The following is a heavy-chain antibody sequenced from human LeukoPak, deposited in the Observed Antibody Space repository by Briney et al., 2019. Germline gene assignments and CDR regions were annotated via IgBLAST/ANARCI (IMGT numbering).Heavy chain of an antibody. V-gene: IGHV3-30*02. CDR3: AKMAVVVPAAKALYYYYYMDV. CDR1: EFTFSSNG. Sequence: PGGSLRLSCAASEFTFSSNGMHWVRQAPGKGLEWVAFIRYDGSNKYYADSVKGRFTISRDNSKNTLYLQMNSLRAEDTAVYYCAKMAVVVPAAKALYYYYYMDVWGKGTTVTISS. J-gene: IGHJ6*03. D-gene: IGHD2-2*01. CDR2: IRYDGSNK.